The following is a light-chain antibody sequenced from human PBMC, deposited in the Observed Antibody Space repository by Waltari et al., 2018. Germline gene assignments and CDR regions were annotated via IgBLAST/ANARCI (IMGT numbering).Light chain of an antibody. CDR2: NAS. CDR3: LQYNGEPRT. J-gene: IGKJ1*01. V-gene: IGKV1-5*03. Sequence: DIQMTQSPSTLSASVGDRATITCRASPNINTWFAWHQQKPGKAPKVLIYNASSLESGVPSRFSGSGSGTDYTLTISSLQPDDFATYYCLQYNGEPRTFGQGTKVEVK. CDR1: PNINTW.